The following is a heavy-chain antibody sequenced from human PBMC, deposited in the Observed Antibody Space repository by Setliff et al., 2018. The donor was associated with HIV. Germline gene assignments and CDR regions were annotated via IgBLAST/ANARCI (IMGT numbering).Heavy chain of an antibody. Sequence: PGGSLRLSCAASGFSFSGYSMNWVRQAPGRGLEWLSYISSSSSTIYYADSVEGRFTISRDNAKNTVYLQMNSLRAEDTAVYYCAAILQGWGQGTLVTVSS. V-gene: IGHV3-48*04. CDR3: AAILQG. CDR2: ISSSSSTI. J-gene: IGHJ4*02. CDR1: GFSFSGYS.